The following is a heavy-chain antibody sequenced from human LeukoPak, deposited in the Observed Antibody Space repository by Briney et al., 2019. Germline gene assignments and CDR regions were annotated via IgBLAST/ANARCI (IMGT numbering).Heavy chain of an antibody. V-gene: IGHV4-34*01. J-gene: IGHJ4*02. CDR1: GSSFSGYY. D-gene: IGHD6-13*01. CDR3: ARMRLFGYDSKKSGYYFDY. Sequence: PSETLSLTCAVYGSSFSGYYWSWIRQPPGKGLEWIGEIHHSGSTNSNPSLKSRVTISVDTSKNQFSLKLSSVTAADTAVYYCARMRLFGYDSKKSGYYFDYWGQGTLVTVSS. CDR2: IHHSGST.